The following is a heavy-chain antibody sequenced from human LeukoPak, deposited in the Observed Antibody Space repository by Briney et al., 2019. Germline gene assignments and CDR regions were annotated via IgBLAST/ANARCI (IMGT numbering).Heavy chain of an antibody. D-gene: IGHD2-15*01. CDR2: ISGSGGST. Sequence: AGGSLRLSCAASGFTFSSYAMSWVRQAPGKGLEWVSGISGSGGSTYYEDSVKGRFTISRDNSKNTLYLQMNSLRAEDTAVYYCAKNSGGTCYSHLDYWGQGTLVTVSS. CDR1: GFTFSSYA. J-gene: IGHJ4*02. CDR3: AKNSGGTCYSHLDY. V-gene: IGHV3-23*01.